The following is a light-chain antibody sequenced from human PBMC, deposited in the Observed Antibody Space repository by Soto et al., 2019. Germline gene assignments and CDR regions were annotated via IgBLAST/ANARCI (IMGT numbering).Light chain of an antibody. J-gene: IGLJ1*01. CDR2: DVS. Sequence: QSALTQPRSVSVSPGQSVTVSCTGTNSDVGGYNYVSWYQQHPGKAPKLMIYDVSKRPSGVPYRFSGSKSGNTASLTISGLQAEDEADYYCYSHAGSYTFVFGTGTKVTVL. V-gene: IGLV2-11*01. CDR3: YSHAGSYTFV. CDR1: NSDVGGYNY.